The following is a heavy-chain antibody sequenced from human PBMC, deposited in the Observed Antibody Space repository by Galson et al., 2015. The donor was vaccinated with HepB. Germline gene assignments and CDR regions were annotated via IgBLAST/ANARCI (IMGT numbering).Heavy chain of an antibody. CDR3: ARERPYCTNGVCYPTFDY. Sequence: SVKVSCKASGYTFTSYGISWVRQAPGQGLEWMGWISAYNGNTNYAQKLQGRVTMTTDTSTSTAYMELRSLRSDDTAVYYCARERPYCTNGVCYPTFDYWGQGTLVTVSS. D-gene: IGHD2-8*01. CDR1: GYTFTSYG. J-gene: IGHJ4*02. CDR2: ISAYNGNT. V-gene: IGHV1-18*04.